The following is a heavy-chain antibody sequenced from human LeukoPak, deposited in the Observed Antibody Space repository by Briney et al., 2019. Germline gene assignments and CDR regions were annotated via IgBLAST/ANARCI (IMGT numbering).Heavy chain of an antibody. Sequence: PSETLSLTCTVSGYSISSGYYWGWIRQPPGEGLEWIGSIYHSWSTYYNPSLKSRVTISVDTSKNQFSLKLSSVTAADTAVYYCARVVIAVAGRNPVRGMFDPWGQGTLVTVSS. CDR2: IYHSWST. CDR3: ARVVIAVAGRNPVRGMFDP. CDR1: GYSISSGYY. J-gene: IGHJ5*02. V-gene: IGHV4-38-2*02. D-gene: IGHD6-19*01.